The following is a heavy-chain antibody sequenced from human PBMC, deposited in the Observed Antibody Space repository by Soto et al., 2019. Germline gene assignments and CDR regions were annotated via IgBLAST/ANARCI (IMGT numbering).Heavy chain of an antibody. J-gene: IGHJ4*02. CDR3: ARDAPAVDTVMVMGNVFDN. CDR2: IYYSGST. Sequence: QVQLQESGPGLLKPSQTLSLTCSVSGGSISRDNFYWSWIRQHPGKGLEWIGNIYYSGSTNYNPSLKSRVIISLDRSKNQFSLKLSSVTAADTAEYYCARDAPAVDTVMVMGNVFDNWGQGTLVTVSS. D-gene: IGHD5-18*01. CDR1: GGSISRDNFY. V-gene: IGHV4-31*03.